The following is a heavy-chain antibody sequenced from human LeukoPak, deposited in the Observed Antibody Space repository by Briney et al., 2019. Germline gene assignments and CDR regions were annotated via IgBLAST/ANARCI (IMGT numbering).Heavy chain of an antibody. V-gene: IGHV4-39*07. CDR3: ARGNSYYGEPTSYYYYYYMDV. D-gene: IGHD4-17*01. CDR2: VFYTGNT. J-gene: IGHJ6*03. Sequence: SETLSLTCTVSGGSISTTAYYWGWIRQPPGKGLEWIGSVFYTGNTFYNPSLKSRVTISVDTSMNQFSLKLSSVTAADTAVYYCARGNSYYGEPTSYYYYYYMDVWGKGTTVTVSS. CDR1: GGSISTTAYY.